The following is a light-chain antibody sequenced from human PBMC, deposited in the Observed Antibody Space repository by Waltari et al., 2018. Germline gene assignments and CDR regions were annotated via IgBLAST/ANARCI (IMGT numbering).Light chain of an antibody. J-gene: IGKJ1*01. CDR3: QQYGSSPPAT. V-gene: IGKV3-20*01. Sequence: EIVLTQSPGTLSLSPGERATLSCRASQSVSSSYLARYQQKPGQAPRLLLYGASSRATGIPDRFSGSGSGTDFTLTISRLEPEDFAVYYCQQYGSSPPATFGQGTKVEIK. CDR2: GAS. CDR1: QSVSSSY.